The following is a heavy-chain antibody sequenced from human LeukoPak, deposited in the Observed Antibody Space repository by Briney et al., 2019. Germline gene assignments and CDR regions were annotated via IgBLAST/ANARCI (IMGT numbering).Heavy chain of an antibody. CDR2: IIPIFGTA. D-gene: IGHD2-15*01. CDR3: ARDRYCSGGSCYIYFDY. V-gene: IGHV1-69*13. J-gene: IGHJ4*02. Sequence: GASVKVSCKASRGTFSSYAISWVRQAPGQGLEWMGGIIPIFGTANYAQKFQGRVTITADESTSTAYMELSSLRSEDTAVYYCARDRYCSGGSCYIYFDYWGQGTLVTVSS. CDR1: RGTFSSYA.